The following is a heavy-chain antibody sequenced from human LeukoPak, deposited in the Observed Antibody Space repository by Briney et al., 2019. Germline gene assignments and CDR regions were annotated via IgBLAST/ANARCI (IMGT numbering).Heavy chain of an antibody. CDR2: ISGSGSNT. V-gene: IGHV3-23*01. Sequence: GGSLRLSCAASGFTFSSYDMSGVRQAPGKGLEWVSSISGSGSNTYYADSVKGRFTISRDNSKNTLCLQMNSLRAEDTALYYCAKSSYCSGGSCYYFDSWGQGTLVTVSS. CDR3: AKSSYCSGGSCYYFDS. D-gene: IGHD2-15*01. J-gene: IGHJ4*02. CDR1: GFTFSSYD.